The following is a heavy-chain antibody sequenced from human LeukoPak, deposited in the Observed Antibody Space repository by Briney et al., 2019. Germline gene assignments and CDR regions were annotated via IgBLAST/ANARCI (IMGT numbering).Heavy chain of an antibody. CDR3: ATTPEYSSSWPFDY. CDR1: GFTFSSYS. Sequence: GGSPRLSCAASGFTFSSYSMNWVRQAPGKGLEWVSSISSSSSYIYYADSVKGRFTISRDNAKNSLYLQMNSLRAEDTAVYYCATTPEYSSSWPFDYWGQGTLVTVSS. D-gene: IGHD6-13*01. V-gene: IGHV3-21*01. J-gene: IGHJ4*02. CDR2: ISSSSSYI.